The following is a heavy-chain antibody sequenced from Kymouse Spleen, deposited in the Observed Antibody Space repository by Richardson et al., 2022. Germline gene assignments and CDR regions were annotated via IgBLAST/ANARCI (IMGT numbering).Heavy chain of an antibody. V-gene: IGHV4-34*01. CDR1: GGSFSGYY. D-gene: IGHD6-19*01. CDR2: INHSGST. CDR3: ARESSGWDVYYYYGMDV. Sequence: QVQLQQWGAGLLKPSETLSLTCAVYGGSFSGYYWSWIRQPPGKGLEWIGEINHSGSTNYNPSLKSRVTISVDTSKNQFSLKLSSVTAADTAVYYCARESSGWDVYYYYGMDVWGQGTTVTVSS. J-gene: IGHJ6*02.